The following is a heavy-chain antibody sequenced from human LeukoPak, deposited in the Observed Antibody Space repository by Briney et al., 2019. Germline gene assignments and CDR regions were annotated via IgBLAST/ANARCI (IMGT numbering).Heavy chain of an antibody. CDR1: GGSISSYY. J-gene: IGHJ3*02. Sequence: SETLSLTCTVSGGSISSYYWSWIRQPPGKGLEWIGRFYARGNTNYNPSLKSRVTMSVDTSKNQLSPKLTSVTAADTAVYYCARELITKADAFDIWGQGTMVTVSS. CDR3: ARELITKADAFDI. V-gene: IGHV4-4*07. CDR2: FYARGNT. D-gene: IGHD1-20*01.